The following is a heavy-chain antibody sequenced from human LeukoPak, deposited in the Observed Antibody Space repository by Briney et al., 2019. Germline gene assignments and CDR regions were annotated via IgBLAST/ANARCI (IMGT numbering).Heavy chain of an antibody. Sequence: SETLSLTCTVSGGSISSYYWSWIRQPPGKGLEWLGYIYYSGSTYYNPSLKSRVTISVDTSKNQFSLKLSSVTAADTAVYYCARRGGSRNWFDPWGQGTLVTVSS. D-gene: IGHD1-26*01. V-gene: IGHV4-59*08. CDR1: GGSISSYY. CDR2: IYYSGST. J-gene: IGHJ5*02. CDR3: ARRGGSRNWFDP.